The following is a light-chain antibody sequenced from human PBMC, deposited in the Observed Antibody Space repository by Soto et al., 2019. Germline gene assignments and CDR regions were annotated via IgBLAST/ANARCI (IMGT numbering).Light chain of an antibody. V-gene: IGKV1-39*01. CDR3: QQSYSTPLT. J-gene: IGKJ4*01. Sequence: DIQMTQSPSSLSASVGDRVTMTCRTSQSISNFLNWYQQKPGKAPKLLIYAASSLQSGVPARFSGSGFGTDFTLAISSLQPEDVATYYCQQSYSTPLTFGAGTTVEIK. CDR2: AAS. CDR1: QSISNF.